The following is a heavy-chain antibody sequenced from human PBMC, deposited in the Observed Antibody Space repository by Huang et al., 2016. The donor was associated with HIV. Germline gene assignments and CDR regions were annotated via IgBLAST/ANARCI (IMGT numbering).Heavy chain of an antibody. CDR1: GGSFSSYY. D-gene: IGHD3-16*01. J-gene: IGHJ5*02. V-gene: IGHV4-34*01. Sequence: QVQLHQWGAGLLKPSETLSLTCAVYGGSFSSYYWNWIRQSPGKGLEWIGQINHRGTTTYNPSLKSRVTMSVDTSKNQCSLKLNAVTAADTAVYYCAREIMISFGGPFDPWGQGTLVTVSS. CDR3: AREIMISFGGPFDP. CDR2: INHRGTT.